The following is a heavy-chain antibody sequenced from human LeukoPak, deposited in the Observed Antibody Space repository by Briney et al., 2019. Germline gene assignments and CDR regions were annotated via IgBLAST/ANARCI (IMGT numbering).Heavy chain of an antibody. CDR1: GGTFTSYA. Sequence: SVKVSCKASGGTFTSYAISWVRQAPGQGLEWMGGIIPIFGTANYAQKFQGRVTITSDESTSTAYMELSSLRSEDTAVYYCASDYDILTGHGNYYYYMDVWGKGTTVTISS. D-gene: IGHD3-9*01. V-gene: IGHV1-69*13. CDR3: ASDYDILTGHGNYYYYMDV. CDR2: IIPIFGTA. J-gene: IGHJ6*03.